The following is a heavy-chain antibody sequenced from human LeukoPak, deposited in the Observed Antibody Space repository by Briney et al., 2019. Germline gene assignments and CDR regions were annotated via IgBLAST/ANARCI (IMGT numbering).Heavy chain of an antibody. CDR3: ARSDSSGYYPFDY. V-gene: IGHV4-4*09. CDR2: IYTSGST. J-gene: IGHJ4*02. Sequence: SETLSLTCTVSGGSISSYYWSWIRQPPGKGLEWIGYIYTSGSTNYNPSLKSRVTISVDTSKNQFSLKLSSVTAADTAVYYCARSDSSGYYPFDYWGQGTLVTVSS. D-gene: IGHD3-22*01. CDR1: GGSISSYY.